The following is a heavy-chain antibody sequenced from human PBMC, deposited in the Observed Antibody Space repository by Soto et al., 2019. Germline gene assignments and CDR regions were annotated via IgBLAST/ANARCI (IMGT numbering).Heavy chain of an antibody. V-gene: IGHV1-18*01. CDR2: ISGYNGNT. CDR1: GYTFSNYG. CDR3: ARDGSSSWPNFDY. J-gene: IGHJ4*02. Sequence: QVQLVQSGAEVKKPGASVKVSCKASGYTFSNYGISWVRQAPGQGLEWMGWISGYNGNTHYAQKFQGRVTMTTDTATSTAYMELRSLRSDDTAMFYCARDGSSSWPNFDYWGQGTLVTVSS. D-gene: IGHD6-13*01.